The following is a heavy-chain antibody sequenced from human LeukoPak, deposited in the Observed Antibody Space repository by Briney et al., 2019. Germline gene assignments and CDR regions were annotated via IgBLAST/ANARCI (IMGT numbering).Heavy chain of an antibody. CDR1: GGSTSSSNYY. Sequence: SETLSLTCTVSGGSTSSSNYYWCWIRQPPGKGLEWIVGIHYPGNTYYNPSLKSRVTISIDTSKNQFSLKLSSVTAADTAFYYCARLGAGPTYYDFWSGYSSFYFDYWGQGTLVTVSS. CDR3: ARLGAGPTYYDFWSGYSSFYFDY. D-gene: IGHD3-3*01. CDR2: IHYPGNT. V-gene: IGHV4-39*01. J-gene: IGHJ4*02.